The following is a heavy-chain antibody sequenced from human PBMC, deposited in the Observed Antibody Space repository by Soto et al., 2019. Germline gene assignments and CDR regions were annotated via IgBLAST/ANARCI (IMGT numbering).Heavy chain of an antibody. V-gene: IGHV3-30-3*01. CDR1: GFTFSSYA. J-gene: IGHJ5*02. D-gene: IGHD6-19*01. CDR2: ISYDGSNK. Sequence: QVQLVESGGGVVQPGRSLRLSCAASGFTFSSYAMHWVRQAPGKGLEWVAVISYDGSNKYYADSVKGRFTISRDNSKNTLYLKMSSLRAEDTAVYYCARDLEVAVAGAWGQGTLVTVSS. CDR3: ARDLEVAVAGA.